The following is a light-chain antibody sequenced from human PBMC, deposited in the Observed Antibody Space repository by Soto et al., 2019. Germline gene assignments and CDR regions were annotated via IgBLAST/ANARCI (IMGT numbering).Light chain of an antibody. V-gene: IGKV1-27*01. CDR2: SAS. CDR3: LTYNGPPLS. Sequence: DMQMTQSPSSLSASVGDRVTITCRASQGLGNYLAWYQQKPGKAPKLLIYSASSLQSGVPSRFSGSGSGTDFTLTISGLQPEDVATYYCLTYNGPPLSLGGGTKLEI. J-gene: IGKJ4*01. CDR1: QGLGNY.